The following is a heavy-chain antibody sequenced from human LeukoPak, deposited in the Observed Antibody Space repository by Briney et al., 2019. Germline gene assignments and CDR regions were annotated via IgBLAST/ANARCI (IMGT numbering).Heavy chain of an antibody. V-gene: IGHV1-18*01. CDR1: GYTFSIYG. Sequence: GASVKVSCKASGYTFSIYGFSWVREAPGQGLEWGGWISAYNGNTDYAQTFQGRVTMTTDTSTSTAHLDLRSLRSDVSAVYCCARQGYSGHSQGAADYWGQGTLVTVSS. J-gene: IGHJ4*02. CDR2: ISAYNGNT. D-gene: IGHD4-23*01. CDR3: ARQGYSGHSQGAADY.